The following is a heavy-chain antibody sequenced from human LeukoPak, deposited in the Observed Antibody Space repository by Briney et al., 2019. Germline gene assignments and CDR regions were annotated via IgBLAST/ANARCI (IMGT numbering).Heavy chain of an antibody. CDR2: ISSSSSYI. J-gene: IGHJ4*02. Sequence: GGSLRLSCAASGFTFSSYSMNWVRQAPGKGLEWVSSISSSSSYIYYADSVKGRFTISRDNAKNSLYLQTNSLRAEDTAVYYCARAIAVAGAASGELDYWGQGTLVTVSS. CDR1: GFTFSSYS. V-gene: IGHV3-21*01. CDR3: ARAIAVAGAASGELDY. D-gene: IGHD6-19*01.